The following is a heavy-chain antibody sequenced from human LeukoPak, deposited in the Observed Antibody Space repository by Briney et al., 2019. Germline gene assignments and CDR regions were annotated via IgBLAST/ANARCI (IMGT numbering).Heavy chain of an antibody. CDR1: EFTFRNYA. J-gene: IGHJ5*02. V-gene: IGHV3-23*01. CDR2: ISGGGGST. D-gene: IGHD1-14*01. Sequence: GGSLRLSCAASEFTFRNYAMNWVRQAPGKGLEWVSGISGGGGSTYYADSVKGRFTISGDNSKKTLYLQMDSLRAEDTALYYCAKGSGINHYHWIDPWGQGTLVTVSS. CDR3: AKGSGINHYHWIDP.